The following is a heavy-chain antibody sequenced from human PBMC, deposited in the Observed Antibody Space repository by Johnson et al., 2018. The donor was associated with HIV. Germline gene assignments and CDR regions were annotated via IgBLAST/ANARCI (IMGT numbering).Heavy chain of an antibody. V-gene: IGHV3-30*04. CDR1: GFTFSNYA. D-gene: IGHD6-13*01. J-gene: IGHJ3*02. CDR3: ARDQRHIAAAGPPDAFDI. Sequence: MQLVESGGGVVQPGGSLRLSCAASGFTFSNYAMHWVRQAPGKGLEWVAVISYDGSNKYCADSVKGRFTISRDNSKNTLYLQMNSLRAEDTAVYYCARDQRHIAAAGPPDAFDIWGQGTMVTVSS. CDR2: ISYDGSNK.